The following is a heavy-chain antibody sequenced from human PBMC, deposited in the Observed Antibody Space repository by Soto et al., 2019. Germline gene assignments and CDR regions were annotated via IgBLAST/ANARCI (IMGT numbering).Heavy chain of an antibody. CDR3: AKVGGPRLSDY. V-gene: IGHV3-7*03. J-gene: IGHJ4*02. D-gene: IGHD3-16*01. CDR2: IKQDGREK. Sequence: ASVKVSCKASGFSFSSFWMRWVRQAPGKGLEWVASIKQDGREKYYLDSVKGRFAISRDNAKNSLYLQMSSLRAEDTAIYYCAKVGGPRLSDYWGQGTLVTVSS. CDR1: GFSFSSFW.